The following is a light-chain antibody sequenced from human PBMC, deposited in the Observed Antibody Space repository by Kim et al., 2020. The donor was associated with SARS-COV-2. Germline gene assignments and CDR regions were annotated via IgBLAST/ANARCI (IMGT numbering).Light chain of an antibody. CDR2: DAS. V-gene: IGKV3-11*01. CDR1: RSVSSY. Sequence: LSPGERATLSCRASRSVSSYLAWYQQRPGQAPRLLIYDASNRATGIPPRFSGSGSGTDFTLTISSLEPEDFAIYYCQQRSNWPLTFGGGTKVDIK. J-gene: IGKJ4*01. CDR3: QQRSNWPLT.